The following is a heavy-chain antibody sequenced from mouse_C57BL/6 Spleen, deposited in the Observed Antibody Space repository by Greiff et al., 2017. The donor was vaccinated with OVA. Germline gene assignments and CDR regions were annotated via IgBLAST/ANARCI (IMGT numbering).Heavy chain of an antibody. CDR3: AKGGYYDYYAMDY. Sequence: QVHVKQSGAELAKPGASVKLSCKASGYTFTSYWMHWVKQRPGQGLEWIGYINPSSGYTKYNQKFKDKATLTADKSSSTAYMQLSSLTYEDSAVYYCAKGGYYDYYAMDYWGQGTSVTVSS. CDR2: INPSSGYT. J-gene: IGHJ4*01. CDR1: GYTFTSYW. D-gene: IGHD2-3*01. V-gene: IGHV1-7*01.